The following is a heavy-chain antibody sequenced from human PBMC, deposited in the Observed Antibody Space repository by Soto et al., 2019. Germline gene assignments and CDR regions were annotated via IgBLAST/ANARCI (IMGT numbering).Heavy chain of an antibody. CDR1: GYTFSNYY. CDR2: INSSGGST. Sequence: QVQLVQSGAEVKKPGASVKVSCKASGYTFSNYYIHWVRQAPGQGLERMGKINSSGGSTTYPQKCQCRGTITSDTPTSSDNMGLSRLRSDDTAVYYCARDAWLRKDYRFYMDVGGKGTTVTLSS. J-gene: IGHJ6*03. D-gene: IGHD3-16*01. V-gene: IGHV1-46*03. CDR3: ARDAWLRKDYRFYMDV.